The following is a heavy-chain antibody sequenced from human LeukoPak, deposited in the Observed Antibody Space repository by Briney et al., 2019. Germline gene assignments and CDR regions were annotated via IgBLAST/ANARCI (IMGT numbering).Heavy chain of an antibody. V-gene: IGHV4-39*07. CDR1: GGSISSSSYY. J-gene: IGHJ6*03. CDR3: ARGHRGGGSYSYYYYYMDV. CDR2: IYYSGST. Sequence: PSETLSLTCTVSGGSISSSSYYWGWIRQPPGKGLEWIGNIYYSGSTYYNPSLKSRVTISVDTSKNQFSLRLSSVTAADTAVYYCARGHRGGGSYSYYYYYMDVWGKGTTVTVSS. D-gene: IGHD1-26*01.